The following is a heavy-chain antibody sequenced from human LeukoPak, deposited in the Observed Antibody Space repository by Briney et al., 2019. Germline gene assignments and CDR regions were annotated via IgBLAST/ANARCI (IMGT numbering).Heavy chain of an antibody. D-gene: IGHD3-22*01. CDR3: ARSWSPESYYDSSGYDDAFDI. CDR2: INPNSGGT. V-gene: IGHV1-2*02. CDR1: GYTFTGYY. J-gene: IGHJ3*02. Sequence: GASVKVSCKASGYTFTGYYMHWVRQAPGQGLEWMGWINPNSGGTNYAQKFLGRVTMTRDTSISTAYMELSRLRSDDTAAYYCARSWSPESYYDSSGYDDAFDIWGQGTMVTVSS.